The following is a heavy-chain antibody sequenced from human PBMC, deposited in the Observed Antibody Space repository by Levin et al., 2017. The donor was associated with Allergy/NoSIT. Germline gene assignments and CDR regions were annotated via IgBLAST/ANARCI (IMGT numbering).Heavy chain of an antibody. V-gene: IGHV4-39*01. D-gene: IGHD2-21*02. J-gene: IGHJ5*02. CDR1: GGSISSSSYY. CDR2: IYYSGST. Sequence: SETLSLTCTVSGGSISSSSYYWGWIRQPPGKGLEWIGSIYYSGSTYYNPSPKSRVTISVDTSKNQFSLKLSSVTAADTAVYYCARQGDRPLNWFDPWGQGTLVTVSS. CDR3: ARQGDRPLNWFDP.